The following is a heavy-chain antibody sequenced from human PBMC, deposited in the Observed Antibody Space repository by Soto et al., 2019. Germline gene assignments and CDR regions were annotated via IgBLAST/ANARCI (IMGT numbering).Heavy chain of an antibody. CDR2: VWSDGNNE. D-gene: IGHD2-21*02. J-gene: IGHJ4*02. Sequence: QVQLVESGGGVVKPGRSLRLSCAASGFTFSDFGMHWVGQAPGKGLDYVGSVWSDGNNENYAESVKGRLTISRDNSKNTLYMEMNNMRAEVTAVYFCARGALVPVLSDFFNYLGQGILVAISS. CDR1: GFTFSDFG. V-gene: IGHV3-33*01. CDR3: ARGALVPVLSDFFNY.